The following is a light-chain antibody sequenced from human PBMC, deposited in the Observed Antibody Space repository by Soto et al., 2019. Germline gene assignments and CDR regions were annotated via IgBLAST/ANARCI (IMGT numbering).Light chain of an antibody. CDR1: DNIAPW. CDR3: QQYNSYSWT. V-gene: IGKV1-5*03. Sequence: DIQMTQSPSTLSASVGDRVAITCRASDNIAPWVAWYQQKPGKAPKLLIYKAANLADEVPSRFAGSGSGTEFTLTISSLQPDDFATYYCQQYNSYSWTFGQGTKVDIK. J-gene: IGKJ1*01. CDR2: KAA.